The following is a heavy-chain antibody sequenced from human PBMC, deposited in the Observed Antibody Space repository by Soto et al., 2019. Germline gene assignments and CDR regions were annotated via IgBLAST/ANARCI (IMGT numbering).Heavy chain of an antibody. Sequence: GGSLRLSCAASGFTFSSYSMNWVRQAPGKGLECVSSISSSSGCTYYADSVKGRFTISRDNSKNSLYLQMGSLRAEDMAVYYCAREDNFCSGGSCSPPYIDYSGQATLVTVSS. CDR2: ISSSSGCT. CDR1: GFTFSSYS. V-gene: IGHV3-21*01. J-gene: IGHJ4*02. D-gene: IGHD2-15*01. CDR3: AREDNFCSGGSCSPPYIDY.